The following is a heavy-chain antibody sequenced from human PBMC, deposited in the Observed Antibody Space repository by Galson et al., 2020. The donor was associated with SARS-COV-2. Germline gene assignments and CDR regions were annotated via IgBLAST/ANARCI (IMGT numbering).Heavy chain of an antibody. CDR2: INHSGST. CDR3: ARGWGASVDY. Sequence: SQASETLSLTCAVYGGSFSGYYWSWIRQPPGKGLEWIGEINHSGSTNYNPSLKSRVTISVDTSKNQFSLKLSSVTAADTAVYYCARGWGASVDYWGQGTLVTVSS. D-gene: IGHD7-27*01. CDR1: GGSFSGYY. V-gene: IGHV4-34*01. J-gene: IGHJ4*02.